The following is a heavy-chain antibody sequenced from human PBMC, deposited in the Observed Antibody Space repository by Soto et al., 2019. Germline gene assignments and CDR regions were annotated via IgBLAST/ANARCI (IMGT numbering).Heavy chain of an antibody. Sequence: GGSLRLSCAAFGFTFSSYGMHWVRQAPGKGLEWVAVIWYDGSNKYYADSVKGRFTISRDNSKNTLYLQMNSLRAEDTAVYYCARVGDSSGCCLPLDFWGQGTLVTVSS. D-gene: IGHD6-19*01. V-gene: IGHV3-33*01. CDR3: ARVGDSSGCCLPLDF. CDR2: IWYDGSNK. CDR1: GFTFSSYG. J-gene: IGHJ4*02.